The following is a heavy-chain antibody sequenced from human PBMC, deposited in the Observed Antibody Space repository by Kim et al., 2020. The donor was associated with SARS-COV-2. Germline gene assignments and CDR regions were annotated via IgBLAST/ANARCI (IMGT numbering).Heavy chain of an antibody. J-gene: IGHJ4*02. Sequence: YNPSLKRRVTISVDTSKNRFSLKLSCVTAADTAVYYCARVEMATITGLDYWGQGTLVTVSS. V-gene: IGHV4-34*01. CDR3: ARVEMATITGLDY. D-gene: IGHD5-12*01.